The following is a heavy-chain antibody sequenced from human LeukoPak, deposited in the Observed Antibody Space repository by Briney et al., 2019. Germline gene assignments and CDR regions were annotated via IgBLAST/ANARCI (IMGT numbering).Heavy chain of an antibody. CDR1: GFTFSSYW. J-gene: IGHJ3*02. Sequence: HPGGSLRLSCAASGFTFSSYWMHWVRQAPGKGLVWVSHSNTDGSSTTSADSVKGRFTISRDNAKNTLYLQMNSLRAEDTAVYYCASGNGHGFDIWGQGTLVTVSS. CDR2: SNTDGSST. V-gene: IGHV3-74*01. CDR3: ASGNGHGFDI. D-gene: IGHD1-1*01.